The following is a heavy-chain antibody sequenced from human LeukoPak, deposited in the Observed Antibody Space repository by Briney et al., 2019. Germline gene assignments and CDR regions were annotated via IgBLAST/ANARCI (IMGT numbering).Heavy chain of an antibody. CDR3: ARSAARFFLLLP. D-gene: IGHD6-6*01. V-gene: IGHV1-2*02. CDR1: GYTFTGYY. Sequence: ASVKVSCKASGYTFTGYYMHWVRQAPGRGLEWMGWINPNSGGTNYAQKFQGRVTMTRDTSISTAYMELSRLRSDDTAVYYCARSAARFFLLLPWGQGTLVTVSS. CDR2: INPNSGGT. J-gene: IGHJ5*02.